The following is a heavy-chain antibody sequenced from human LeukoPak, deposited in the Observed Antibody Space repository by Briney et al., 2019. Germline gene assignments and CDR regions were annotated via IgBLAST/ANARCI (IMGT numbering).Heavy chain of an antibody. CDR3: ARHASFSNYYGSGSPPVY. Sequence: AETLSLTCTVSGGSISSSSYYWGWIRQPPGKGLEWIGNIYYSGSTYYNPSLKSRVTISIDTSKNQFSLKLNSVTAADTAVYYCARHASFSNYYGSGSPPVYWGQGTLVPVSS. D-gene: IGHD3-10*01. V-gene: IGHV4-39*01. CDR1: GGSISSSSYY. CDR2: IYYSGST. J-gene: IGHJ4*02.